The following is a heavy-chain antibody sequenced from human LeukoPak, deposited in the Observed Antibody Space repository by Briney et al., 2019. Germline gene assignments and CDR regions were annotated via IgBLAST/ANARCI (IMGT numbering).Heavy chain of an antibody. V-gene: IGHV3-9*01. CDR2: ISWNSGDI. J-gene: IGHJ4*02. CDR3: AKLYRYSYGYIDF. D-gene: IGHD5-18*01. Sequence: HPGRSLRLSCAASGFTFDDFALHWVRQAPGKGLEWVSGISWNSGDIGYADSVKGRFTISRDNAENSLYLQMNSLRAVDTALYYCAKLYRYSYGYIDFWGQGTLVTVSS. CDR1: GFTFDDFA.